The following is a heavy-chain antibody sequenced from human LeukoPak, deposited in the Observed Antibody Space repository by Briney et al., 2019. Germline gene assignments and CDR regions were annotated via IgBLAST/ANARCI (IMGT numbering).Heavy chain of an antibody. D-gene: IGHD3-10*01. CDR1: GGSINSYY. J-gene: IGHJ5*02. Sequence: SETLSLTCTVSGGSINSYYWSWIRQPPGKGLEWIGYIYYSGSTNYNPSLKSRVTMSVDTSKNQFSLRLSSVNAADTAVYFCAREGTSGGLNWLDPWGQGTLVTVSS. CDR3: AREGTSGGLNWLDP. V-gene: IGHV4-59*12. CDR2: IYYSGST.